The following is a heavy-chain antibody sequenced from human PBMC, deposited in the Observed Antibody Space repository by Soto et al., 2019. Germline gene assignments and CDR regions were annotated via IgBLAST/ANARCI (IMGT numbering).Heavy chain of an antibody. CDR2: ISSSSQNI. V-gene: IGHV3-48*01. J-gene: IGHJ6*03. CDR3: ARDQSRGQFFYYHMDV. CDR1: EFTFSTYA. D-gene: IGHD3-10*01. Sequence: EVQLVESGGGLVQPGGSLRLSCEASEFTFSTYAMNWVRKAPGKGLEWVSSISSSSQNIRYADSVKGRFTISRDNAKNSLYLQMNSQRAEDTAVYYCARDQSRGQFFYYHMDVWGKGTTVTVSS.